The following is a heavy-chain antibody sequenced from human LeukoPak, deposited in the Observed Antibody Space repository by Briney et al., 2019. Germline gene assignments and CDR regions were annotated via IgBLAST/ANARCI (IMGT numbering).Heavy chain of an antibody. J-gene: IGHJ5*02. Sequence: SVKVSCKASGGTFSSYAISWVRQAPGQGLEWMGRIIPIFGTANYAQKFQGRVTITTDESTSTAYMELSSLRSEDTAVYYCARGGWYYYGSGSSNWFDPRGQGTLVTVSS. D-gene: IGHD3-10*01. CDR3: ARGGWYYYGSGSSNWFDP. CDR1: GGTFSSYA. V-gene: IGHV1-69*05. CDR2: IIPIFGTA.